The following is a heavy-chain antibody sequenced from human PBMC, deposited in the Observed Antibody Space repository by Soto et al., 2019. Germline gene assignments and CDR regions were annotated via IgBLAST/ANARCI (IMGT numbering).Heavy chain of an antibody. CDR2: IIPILGIA. D-gene: IGHD3-10*01. Sequence: QVQLVQSGAEVKKPGSSVKVSCKASGGTFSSYTISWVRQAPGQGLEWMGRIIPILGIANYAQKFQGRVTITADKATSTAYMELSSLRSEDTAVYYCAIDHAGSETGNWGQGPLVTVSS. V-gene: IGHV1-69*08. CDR3: AIDHAGSETGN. J-gene: IGHJ4*02. CDR1: GGTFSSYT.